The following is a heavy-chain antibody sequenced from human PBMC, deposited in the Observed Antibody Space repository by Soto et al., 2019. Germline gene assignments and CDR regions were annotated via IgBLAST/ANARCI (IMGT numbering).Heavy chain of an antibody. J-gene: IGHJ4*02. CDR2: IGGRGGST. CDR1: GFTFSSYA. D-gene: IGHD2-15*01. V-gene: IGHV3-23*01. CDR3: AKDIRSRYIVLVVAAGRFDY. Sequence: GGSLRLSCAASGFTFSSYAMSWVRQAPGRGLEGVSAIGGRGGSTYYADSGKGGFTISRDNSKNTLYLQMNSLRAEDTAVYYCAKDIRSRYIVLVVAAGRFDYWGQGTLVTVSS.